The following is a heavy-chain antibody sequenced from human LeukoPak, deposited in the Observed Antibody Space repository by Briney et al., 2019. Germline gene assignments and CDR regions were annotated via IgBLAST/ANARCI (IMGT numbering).Heavy chain of an antibody. J-gene: IGHJ4*02. V-gene: IGHV1-69*05. Sequence: ASVKVSCKASGDTFSSYAISWVRQAPGQGLEWMGGIIPIFGTANYAQKFQGRVTITTDESTSTAYMELSSLRSEDTAVYYCARVGDYGGNPYFDYWGQGTLVTVSS. CDR1: GDTFSSYA. CDR2: IIPIFGTA. CDR3: ARVGDYGGNPYFDY. D-gene: IGHD4-23*01.